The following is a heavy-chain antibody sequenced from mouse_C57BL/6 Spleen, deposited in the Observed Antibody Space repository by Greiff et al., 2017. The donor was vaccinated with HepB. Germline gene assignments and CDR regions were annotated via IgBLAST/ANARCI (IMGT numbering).Heavy chain of an antibody. V-gene: IGHV3-6*01. CDR3: ARRELGRSAMDY. D-gene: IGHD4-1*01. CDR1: GYSITSGYY. J-gene: IGHJ4*01. CDR2: ISYDGSN. Sequence: EVQVVESGPGLVKPSQSLSLTCSVTGYSITSGYYWNWIRQFPGNKLEWMGYISYDGSNNYNPSLKNRISITRDTSKNQFFLKLNSVTTEDTATYYCARRELGRSAMDYWGQGTSVTVSS.